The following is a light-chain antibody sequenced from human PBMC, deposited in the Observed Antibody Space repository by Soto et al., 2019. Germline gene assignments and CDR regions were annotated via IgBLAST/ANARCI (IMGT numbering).Light chain of an antibody. Sequence: EIVLTQSPGTLSLSPGERATLSCRASQSVRSSYLAWYQQKPGQAPRLLIYGASSRATGIPDRFSGSGSGTDFTLTISRLEPEDFLVYYCQQYGSPPYTFGQGTKLEIK. CDR2: GAS. CDR3: QQYGSPPYT. CDR1: QSVRSSY. V-gene: IGKV3-20*01. J-gene: IGKJ2*01.